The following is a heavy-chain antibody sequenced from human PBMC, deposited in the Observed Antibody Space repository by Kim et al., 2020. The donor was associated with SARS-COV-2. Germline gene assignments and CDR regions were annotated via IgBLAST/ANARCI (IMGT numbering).Heavy chain of an antibody. V-gene: IGHV1-58*02. CDR1: GFTFTSSA. Sequence: SVKVSCKASGFTFTSSAMQWVRQARGQRLEWIGWIVVGSGNTNYAQKFQERVTITRDMSTSTAYMELSSLRSEDTAVYYCALRSSGSYLRNDYWGQGTLVTVSS. CDR3: ALRSSGSYLRNDY. J-gene: IGHJ4*02. D-gene: IGHD3-10*01. CDR2: IVVGSGNT.